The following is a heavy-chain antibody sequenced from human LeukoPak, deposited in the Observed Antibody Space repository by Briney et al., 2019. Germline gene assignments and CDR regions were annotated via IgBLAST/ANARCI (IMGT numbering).Heavy chain of an antibody. V-gene: IGHV3-23*01. D-gene: IGHD6-13*01. CDR3: TKNQILDDSGSWYAF. Sequence: GGSLRLSCGASGFTFSTNAMSSVREAPGKGLGWVSGISDGGGRTFYAESVKGRFTVSRDNSKNTLYLRMNSLRAEDTAIYYCTKNQILDDSGSWYAFWGQGTLATVSS. CDR1: GFTFSTNA. J-gene: IGHJ4*02. CDR2: ISDGGGRT.